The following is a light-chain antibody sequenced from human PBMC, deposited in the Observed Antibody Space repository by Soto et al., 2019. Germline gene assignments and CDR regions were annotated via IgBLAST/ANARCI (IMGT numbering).Light chain of an antibody. CDR1: SSNIGGNS. CDR3: SSYTSSSTGV. Sequence: QSVLTQPPSVSAAPGQKVTISCSGSSSNIGGNSVSWYQQLPGTAPKLLIYDDNKRPSGIPDRFSGSKSGNTASLTISGLQAEDEADYYCSSYTSSSTGVFGTGTKVTVL. J-gene: IGLJ1*01. CDR2: DDN. V-gene: IGLV1-51*01.